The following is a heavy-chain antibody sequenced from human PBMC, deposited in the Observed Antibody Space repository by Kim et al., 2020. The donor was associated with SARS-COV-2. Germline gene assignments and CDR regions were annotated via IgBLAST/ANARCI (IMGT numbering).Heavy chain of an antibody. J-gene: IGHJ4*02. D-gene: IGHD3-3*01. V-gene: IGHV3-33*03. CDR3: ARGPGQRTIFDY. Sequence: ADSGKGRFTLARDNSKNTLDLQMDNLRVDDTAVYDCARGPGQRTIFDYWGQGTLVTVSS.